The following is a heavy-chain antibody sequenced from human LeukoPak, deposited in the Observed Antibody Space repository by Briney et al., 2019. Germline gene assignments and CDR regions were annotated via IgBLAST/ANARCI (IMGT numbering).Heavy chain of an antibody. D-gene: IGHD3-16*01. CDR1: GLTFTNAW. CDR3: TSEGRLDDDYVWFDP. J-gene: IGHJ5*02. Sequence: PGGSLRLSCAASGLTFTNAWMNWVRQAPGKGLEWVGRIKSNANDGTADYAAPVKGRFIISRDDSTHTLSLQMYSLKTEDPAVYYCTSEGRLDDDYVWFDPWGEGTLLTVPS. V-gene: IGHV3-15*01. CDR2: IKSNANDGTA.